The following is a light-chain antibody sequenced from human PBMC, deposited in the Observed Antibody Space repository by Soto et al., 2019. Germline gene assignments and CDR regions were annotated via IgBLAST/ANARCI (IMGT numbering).Light chain of an antibody. V-gene: IGKV3D-20*02. Sequence: EIVFTQSPGTLSLSPGERASLSCRASQSVSSSYLAWYQQKPGQAPRLLIYGATSRATGVPDRFSGSGSGTDFTLTISSLEPEDFAVYYCQQRSNWPRWTFGQGTKVDIK. CDR1: QSVSSSY. CDR3: QQRSNWPRWT. J-gene: IGKJ1*01. CDR2: GAT.